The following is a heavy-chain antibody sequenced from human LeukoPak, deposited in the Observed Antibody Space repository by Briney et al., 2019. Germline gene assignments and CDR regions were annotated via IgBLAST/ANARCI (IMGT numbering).Heavy chain of an antibody. CDR2: ISYDASNK. V-gene: IGHV3-30*01. CDR3: AREYQVVVITTSDAFDI. J-gene: IGHJ3*02. CDR1: GFTFSSYA. D-gene: IGHD3-22*01. Sequence: GGSLRLSCAASGFTFSSYAMHWVGQAPGKGLEWVAIISYDASNKYYADSVKGRFTISRDNSKNTLYLQMNSLRAEGTAVYYCAREYQVVVITTSDAFDIWGQGTMVTVSS.